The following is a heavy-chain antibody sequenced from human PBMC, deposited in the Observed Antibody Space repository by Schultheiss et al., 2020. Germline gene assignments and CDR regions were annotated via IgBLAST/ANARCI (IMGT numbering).Heavy chain of an antibody. CDR1: GFTFSSYG. V-gene: IGHV3-33*08. Sequence: GGSLRLSCAASGFTFSSYGMHWVRQAPGKGLEWVAVIWYDGSNKYYADSVKGRFTISRDNSKNTLYLQMNSLRAEDTAVYYCARDPVLQSGWYNWFDPWGQGTLVTVSS. D-gene: IGHD6-19*01. J-gene: IGHJ5*02. CDR3: ARDPVLQSGWYNWFDP. CDR2: IWYDGSNK.